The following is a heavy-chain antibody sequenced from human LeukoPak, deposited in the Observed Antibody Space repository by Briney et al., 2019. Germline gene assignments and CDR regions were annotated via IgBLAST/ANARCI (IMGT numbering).Heavy chain of an antibody. CDR2: ISDGSRDT. Sequence: GGSLRLSCATSGFTFSSFTMNWVRQAPGKGLEWVSTISDGSRDTHYAGSVKGRFTVSRDNSKSTLYLQMDSLRVEDRAVYYCARDRGSNDPIDYWGQGTLVTVSS. CDR1: GFTFSSFT. V-gene: IGHV3-23*01. CDR3: ARDRGSNDPIDY. D-gene: IGHD2-15*01. J-gene: IGHJ4*02.